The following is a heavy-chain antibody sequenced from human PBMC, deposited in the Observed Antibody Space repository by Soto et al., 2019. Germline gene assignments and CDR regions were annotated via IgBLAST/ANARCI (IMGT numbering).Heavy chain of an antibody. D-gene: IGHD4-17*01. CDR2: IIPILGIA. Sequence: QVQLVQSGAEVKKPGSSVKVSCKASGGTFSSYTISWVRQAPGQGLEWMGRIIPILGIANYAQKFQGRVTITADKSTSTAYMELSSLRSEDTAVYYGARDHYGDYSNWFDPWGQGTLVTVSS. V-gene: IGHV1-69*08. J-gene: IGHJ5*02. CDR1: GGTFSSYT. CDR3: ARDHYGDYSNWFDP.